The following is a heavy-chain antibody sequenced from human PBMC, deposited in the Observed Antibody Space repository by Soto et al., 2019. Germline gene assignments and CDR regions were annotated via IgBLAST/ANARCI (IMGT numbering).Heavy chain of an antibody. D-gene: IGHD4-4*01. CDR1: GFNFSDYT. J-gene: IGHJ5*02. CDR2: ISWDGST. V-gene: IGHV3-43*01. Sequence: EMSMVESGGGVVQPGGSLRLSCQASGFNFSDYTLHWVRQSPGKGLEWVSFISWDGSTYYGESLQGRFTVSRDNNKNSLYLHISGLRPEDTGFYYCAKDVYRRGMNHWFDPWGQGTLVSVSS. CDR3: AKDVYRRGMNHWFDP.